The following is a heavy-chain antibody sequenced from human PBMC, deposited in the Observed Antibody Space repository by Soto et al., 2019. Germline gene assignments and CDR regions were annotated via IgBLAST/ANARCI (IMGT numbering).Heavy chain of an antibody. CDR3: ATYGGDTGRFDF. CDR1: GGSISSSRYY. D-gene: IGHD4-17*01. CDR2: SGTT. Sequence: QLQLQESGPGLVKPSETLSLTCTVSGGSISSSRYYWGWIRQPPGKGLEWIGSGTTYYNPSPRSRVTISVDTSKEQFSLKLSSVTAADTAVYYCATYGGDTGRFDFWGQGTLVTVSS. J-gene: IGHJ4*02. V-gene: IGHV4-39*01.